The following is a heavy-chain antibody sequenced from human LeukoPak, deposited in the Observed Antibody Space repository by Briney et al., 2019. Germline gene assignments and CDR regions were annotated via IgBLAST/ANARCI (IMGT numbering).Heavy chain of an antibody. CDR3: AREEAHQDDYGDYVRLYYYYYMDV. D-gene: IGHD4-17*01. CDR1: GGSISSGGYS. J-gene: IGHJ6*03. Sequence: SETLSLTCAVSGGSISSGGYSWSWIRQPPGKGLEWIGYIYYSGSTYYNPSLKSRVTISVDTSKNQFSLKLSSVTAADTAVYYCAREEAHQDDYGDYVRLYYYYYMDVWGKGTTVTISS. V-gene: IGHV4-30-4*07. CDR2: IYYSGST.